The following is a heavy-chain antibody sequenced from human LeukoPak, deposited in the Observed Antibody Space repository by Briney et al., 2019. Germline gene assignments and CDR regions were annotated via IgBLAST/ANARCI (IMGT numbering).Heavy chain of an antibody. J-gene: IGHJ5*02. CDR1: VGSIRDDY. CDR2: INYSGST. D-gene: IGHD3-16*01. V-gene: IGHV4-59*08. CDR3: ARHRPGERRFDP. Sequence: SETQSLTCAVSVGSIRDDYWSWIRQPPGKGLECIAYINYSGSTNYNPSLQSRVTISVDTSQNLFSLKFTSVTAADTAVYYCARHRPGERRFDPWGQGTLVTVSS.